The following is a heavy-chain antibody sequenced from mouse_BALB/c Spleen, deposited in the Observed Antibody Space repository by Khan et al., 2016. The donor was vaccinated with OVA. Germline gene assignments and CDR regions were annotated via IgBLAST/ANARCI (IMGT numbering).Heavy chain of an antibody. V-gene: IGHV1-7*01. CDR3: VNHDSSSAWVTY. CDR1: GYTFTNYW. J-gene: IGHJ3*01. D-gene: IGHD1-1*01. Sequence: VQLVESGAELAKPGASVTMSCKASGYTFTNYWMHWVKQRPGQGLEWIGYINPSTDYTEYNQKFKDKATLTADKSSSTAYMMLTSLTSVDSALNYCVNHDSSSAWVTYWGQGTLVTVSA. CDR2: INPSTDYT.